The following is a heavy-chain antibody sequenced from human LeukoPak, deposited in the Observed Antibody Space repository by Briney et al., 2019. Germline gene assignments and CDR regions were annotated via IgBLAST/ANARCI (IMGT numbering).Heavy chain of an antibody. Sequence: PSETLSLTCTVSGGSISSYYWSWIRQPPGKGLEWIGYIYYSGSTNYNPSLKRRVTISVDTSKNQFSLKLSSVTAADTAVYYCARLYDAFDIWGQGTMVTVSS. CDR2: IYYSGST. V-gene: IGHV4-59*08. CDR3: ARLYDAFDI. J-gene: IGHJ3*02. CDR1: GGSISSYY.